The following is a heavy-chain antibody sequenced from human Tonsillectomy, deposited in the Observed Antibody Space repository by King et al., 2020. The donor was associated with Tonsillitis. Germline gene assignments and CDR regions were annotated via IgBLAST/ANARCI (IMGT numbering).Heavy chain of an antibody. CDR1: GFNFRSFW. Sequence: VQLVESGGGLVQPGGSLRLSCAASGFNFRSFWMHWVRHAPGKGLVWVSLISSDGTNTTYADSVRGRFTISRDNAKNTLYLQMNSLSAEDSAMYFCASRLFNYWGHGTLVTVSS. CDR3: ASRLFNY. CDR2: ISSDGTNT. V-gene: IGHV3-74*01. D-gene: IGHD5-12*01. J-gene: IGHJ4*01.